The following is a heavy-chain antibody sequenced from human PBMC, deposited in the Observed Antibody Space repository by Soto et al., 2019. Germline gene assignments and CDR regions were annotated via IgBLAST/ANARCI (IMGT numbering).Heavy chain of an antibody. CDR2: IYPGDSDT. J-gene: IGHJ4*02. V-gene: IGHV5-51*01. CDR1: GYSLTSYW. CDR3: ARHGNDFWSGYYIDY. D-gene: IGHD3-3*01. Sequence: PGESLKISCKGSGYSLTSYWIGWVRQMPGKGLEWMGIIYPGDSDTRYSPSFQGQVTISADKSISTAYLQWSSLKASDTAMYYCARHGNDFWSGYYIDYWGQGTLVTVSS.